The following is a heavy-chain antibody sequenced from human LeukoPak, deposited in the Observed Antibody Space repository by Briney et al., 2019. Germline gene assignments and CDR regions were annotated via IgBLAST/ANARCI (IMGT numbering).Heavy chain of an antibody. J-gene: IGHJ4*02. CDR1: GFTFSAFN. CDR2: ISHHGDTA. D-gene: IGHD3-16*01. V-gene: IGHV3-30-3*01. CDR3: ARDFSWAFDY. Sequence: GGSLRLSCAASGFTFSAFNMHWVRQAPGKGLEWVAIISHHGDTAHYADSLKGRFTISRDNSKNTVDLQMNSLRVEDTAIYYCARDFSWAFDYWGQGTLVTVSS.